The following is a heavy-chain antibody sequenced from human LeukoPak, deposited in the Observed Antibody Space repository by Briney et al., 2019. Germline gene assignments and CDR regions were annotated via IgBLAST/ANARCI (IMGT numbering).Heavy chain of an antibody. CDR2: INPNNGNS. J-gene: IGHJ6*02. CDR3: ARGFYYYGLDV. Sequence: WMGWINPNNGNSGYAQKFQGRVTMTRSTSIDTAYMELNTLTSDDTAAYYCARGFYYYGLDVWGQGTTVTVSS. V-gene: IGHV1-8*01.